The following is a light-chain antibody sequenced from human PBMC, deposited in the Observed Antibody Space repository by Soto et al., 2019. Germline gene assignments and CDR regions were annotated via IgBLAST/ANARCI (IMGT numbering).Light chain of an antibody. CDR3: SSYTSSSTRV. J-gene: IGLJ1*01. Sequence: QSVLTKPASVSGSAGQSITISCTGTSSDVGGYKYGSWYQQHPGKAPKLMIYEVSNRPSGVSNRFSGSKSGNTASLTISGLQAEDEADYYCSSYTSSSTRVFGTGTKVTVL. V-gene: IGLV2-14*01. CDR1: SSDVGGYKY. CDR2: EVS.